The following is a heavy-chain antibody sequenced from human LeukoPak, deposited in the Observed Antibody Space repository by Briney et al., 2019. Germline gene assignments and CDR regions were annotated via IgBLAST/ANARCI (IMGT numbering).Heavy chain of an antibody. CDR1: GFTFSSYV. V-gene: IGHV3-30*04. D-gene: IGHD1-26*01. CDR2: ISYDGSNK. CDR3: AKKVVVGATSPYSDFQD. J-gene: IGHJ1*01. Sequence: PGGSLRLSCAASGFTFSSYVIHWVRQAPGKGLEWVALISYDGSNKYYADSVKGRFTISRDNSKNTLYLQMNSLRAEDTALYYCAKKVVVGATSPYSDFQDWGQGTLVTVSS.